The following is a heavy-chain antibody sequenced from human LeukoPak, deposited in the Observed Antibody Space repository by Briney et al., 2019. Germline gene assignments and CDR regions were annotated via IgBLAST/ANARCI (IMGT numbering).Heavy chain of an antibody. V-gene: IGHV4-59*01. CDR1: GGSISSYY. CDR2: FYYSGST. D-gene: IGHD5-18*01. CDR3: ARGPGGYSYGYYFDY. Sequence: SETLSLTCAVSGGSISSYYWSWIRQPPGKGLEWIGFFYYSGSTNYNPSLKSRVTISVDTSKNHFSLKLGSVTAADTAVYYCARGPGGYSYGYYFDYWGQGTPVTVSS. J-gene: IGHJ4*02.